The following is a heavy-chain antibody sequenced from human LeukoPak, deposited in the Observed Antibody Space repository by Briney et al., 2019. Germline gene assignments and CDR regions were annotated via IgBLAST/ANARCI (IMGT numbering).Heavy chain of an antibody. V-gene: IGHV3-23*01. D-gene: IGHD6-6*01. CDR1: GFTFNNYA. CDR2: ISTSGAST. J-gene: IGHJ4*02. Sequence: GGSLRLSCAASGFTFNNYAMTWVRQAPGKGLEWVSVISTSGASTYSADSVKGRFTISRDNSKNTLYLRMNTLRVEDTAVYYCAKGVSTRPLYYFDNWGQGTLVTVSS. CDR3: AKGVSTRPLYYFDN.